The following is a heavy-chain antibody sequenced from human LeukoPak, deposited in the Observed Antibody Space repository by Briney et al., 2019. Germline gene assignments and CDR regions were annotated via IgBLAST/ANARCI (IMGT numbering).Heavy chain of an antibody. Sequence: GGSLRLSCAASGFTVTTNSMNWVRQAPGKGLEWVSSISSSSSFIYYADSVKGRFTISRDNAKNSLSLQMNTLRAEDTAVYYCARDVRVDFWGQGTLVTVSS. CDR1: GFTVTTNS. V-gene: IGHV3-21*01. CDR2: ISSSSSFI. J-gene: IGHJ4*02. D-gene: IGHD2/OR15-2a*01. CDR3: ARDVRVDF.